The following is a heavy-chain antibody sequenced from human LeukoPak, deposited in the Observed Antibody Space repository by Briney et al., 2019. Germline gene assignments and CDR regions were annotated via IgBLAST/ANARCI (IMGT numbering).Heavy chain of an antibody. J-gene: IGHJ4*02. CDR2: IKQDGSEK. CDR3: ARVTLTGYYAFDY. D-gene: IGHD3-9*01. V-gene: IGHV3-7*01. CDR1: GFTFSSYW. Sequence: GSLRLSCAASGFTFSSYWMSWVRQAPGKGLEWVANIKQDGSEKYYVDSVKGRFTISRDNAKNSLYLQMNSLRAEDTAVYYCARVTLTGYYAFDYWGQGTLVTVSS.